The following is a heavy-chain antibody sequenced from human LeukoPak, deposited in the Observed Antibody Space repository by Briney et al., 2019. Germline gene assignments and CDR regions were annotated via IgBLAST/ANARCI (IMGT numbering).Heavy chain of an antibody. Sequence: PSETLSLTCAVSDDSFSSHYWTWIRQPPGKGLEWIGYISYIGSANYNPSLKSRVTISIDTSKNQFSLKLSSVTAADTAVYYCARDLVTVTKGFDIWGQGTMVSVSS. CDR2: ISYIGSA. CDR1: DDSFSSHY. D-gene: IGHD4-17*01. V-gene: IGHV4-59*11. J-gene: IGHJ3*02. CDR3: ARDLVTVTKGFDI.